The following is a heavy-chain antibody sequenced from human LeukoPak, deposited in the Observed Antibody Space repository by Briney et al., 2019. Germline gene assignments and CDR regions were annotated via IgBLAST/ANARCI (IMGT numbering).Heavy chain of an antibody. V-gene: IGHV4-59*01. CDR2: IYYSGST. J-gene: IGHJ6*03. CDR1: GGSISSYY. Sequence: ETLSLTCTVSGGSISSYYWSWIRQPPGKGLEWIGYIYYSGSTNYNPSLKSRVTISVDTSKNQFSLKLSSVTAADTAVYYCARRRATRRYYYYYYMDVWGKGTTVTISS. D-gene: IGHD5-24*01. CDR3: ARRRATRRYYYYYYMDV.